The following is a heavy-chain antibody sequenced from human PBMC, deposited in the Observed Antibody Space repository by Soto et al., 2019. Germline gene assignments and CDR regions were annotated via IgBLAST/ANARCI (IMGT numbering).Heavy chain of an antibody. CDR1: GASVSSAFYY. CDR2: IYYTGST. CDR3: ARDWFGESSGVDV. D-gene: IGHD3-10*01. V-gene: IGHV4-31*03. Sequence: QVQLQESGPGLVKPSQTLSLTCTVSGASVSSAFYYWSWIRQHPGKGLEWIGYIYYTGSTYYNPSLKSRVTISVDTSKNQFSLKLTSVTAADTAVYYCARDWFGESSGVDVWGQGTTVTVSS. J-gene: IGHJ6*02.